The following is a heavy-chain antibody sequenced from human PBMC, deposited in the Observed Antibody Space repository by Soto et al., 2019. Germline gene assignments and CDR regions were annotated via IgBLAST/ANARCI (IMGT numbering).Heavy chain of an antibody. J-gene: IGHJ4*02. D-gene: IGHD7-27*01. V-gene: IGHV4-31*03. Sequence: SETLSLTCTVSGDSISSGGYYWSWIRQHPGKGLEWIGYIYCSGSTYYNPPLKSRVTISVDTSKNQFSLKLSSVTAADTAVYSCASLLGHYFDYWGQGTLVTVSS. CDR3: ASLLGHYFDY. CDR1: GDSISSGGYY. CDR2: IYCSGST.